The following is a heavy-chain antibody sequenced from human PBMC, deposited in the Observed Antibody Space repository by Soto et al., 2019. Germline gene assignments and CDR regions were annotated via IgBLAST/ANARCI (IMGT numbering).Heavy chain of an antibody. V-gene: IGHV3-66*01. D-gene: IGHD3-10*01. CDR1: GFTVSSNY. Sequence: EVQLVESGGGLVQPGGSLRLSCAASGFTVSSNYMSWVRQAPGKGLEWVSVIYSGGSTYYADSVKGRFSISRDNSKNTLYLQMNSLRAEDTAVYCCARAKYGSGSYYYYMDVWGKGTTVTVSS. CDR2: IYSGGST. CDR3: ARAKYGSGSYYYYMDV. J-gene: IGHJ6*03.